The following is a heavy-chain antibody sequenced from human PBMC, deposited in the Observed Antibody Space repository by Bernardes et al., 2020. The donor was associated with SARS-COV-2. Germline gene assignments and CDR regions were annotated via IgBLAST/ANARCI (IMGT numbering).Heavy chain of an antibody. Sequence: SETLSLTCTVSGGSISSHYWSWIRQPPGKGLEWIGSIYHSGSTTYNPSLKSRVTLSVDTSKNQFSLKLSSVTAADTAVYYCAIESRSSSSEWYFDLWGRGNRVTGSS. J-gene: IGHJ2*01. D-gene: IGHD6-6*01. CDR3: AIESRSSSSEWYFDL. V-gene: IGHV4-59*11. CDR2: IYHSGST. CDR1: GGSISSHY.